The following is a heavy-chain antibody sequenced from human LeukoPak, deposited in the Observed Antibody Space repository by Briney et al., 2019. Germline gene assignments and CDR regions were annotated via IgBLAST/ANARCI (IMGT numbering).Heavy chain of an antibody. V-gene: IGHV3-30*02. J-gene: IGHJ4*02. CDR1: GFTFSSYG. Sequence: GGSLRLSCAASGFTFSSYGMHWVRQAPGKGLEWVAFIRYDGSNKYYADSVKGRFTISRDNSKNTLYLQMNSLRVEDTAVYYCAKLPTYYYDTSANWGQGTLVTVSS. CDR3: AKLPTYYYDTSAN. CDR2: IRYDGSNK. D-gene: IGHD3-22*01.